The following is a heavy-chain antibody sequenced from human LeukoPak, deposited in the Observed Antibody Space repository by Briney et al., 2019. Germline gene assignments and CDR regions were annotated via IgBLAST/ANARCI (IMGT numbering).Heavy chain of an antibody. CDR2: IYNSGST. CDR1: GYSISSGYY. CDR3: TRGGSADPFEH. J-gene: IGHJ4*02. V-gene: IGHV4-38-2*02. Sequence: SETLSLTCTVSGYSISSGYYWGWIRQPPGKGLEWIGSIYNSGSTYYNPSLKSRVTISVDTSKNQFSLKLSSVTAADTAVYYCTRGGSADPFEHWGQGTLVTVSS. D-gene: IGHD1-26*01.